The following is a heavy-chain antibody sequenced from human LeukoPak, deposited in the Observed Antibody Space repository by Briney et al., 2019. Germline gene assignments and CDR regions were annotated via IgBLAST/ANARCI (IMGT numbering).Heavy chain of an antibody. D-gene: IGHD2-15*01. CDR3: ARETHSGGSPIDY. V-gene: IGHV3-33*01. CDR1: GFTLSSYG. Sequence: GRSLRLSCAASGFTLSSYGMHWVRQAPGKGLEWVAVIWYDGSNKYYADSVKGRFTISRDNSKNTLYLQMNSLRAEDTAVYYCARETHSGGSPIDYWGQGTLVTVSS. CDR2: IWYDGSNK. J-gene: IGHJ4*02.